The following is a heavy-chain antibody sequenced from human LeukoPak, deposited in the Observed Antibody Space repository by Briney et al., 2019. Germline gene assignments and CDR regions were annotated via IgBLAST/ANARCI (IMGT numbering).Heavy chain of an antibody. D-gene: IGHD2-8*01. Sequence: GGSLRLSCAASGFTFSSYAMNWVRQAPGKGLEWVSAVSGSGGSTYYADSVKGRFTISRDNSKNTLYLQMKSLRAEDTALYYCAKDPCPPLHCTNGGCYRGGFDYWGQGTLVTVSS. V-gene: IGHV3-23*01. CDR2: VSGSGGST. J-gene: IGHJ4*02. CDR3: AKDPCPPLHCTNGGCYRGGFDY. CDR1: GFTFSSYA.